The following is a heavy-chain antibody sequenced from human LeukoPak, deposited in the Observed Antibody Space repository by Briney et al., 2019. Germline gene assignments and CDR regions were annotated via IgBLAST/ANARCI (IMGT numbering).Heavy chain of an antibody. J-gene: IGHJ4*02. CDR2: ISYDANTE. Sequence: PGGSLRLSCVASGFNFNPYAMHWVRQAPGKGLEWVSGISYDANTEFYVDSVKGRLTISRDNSRNTVYLQMNDLRPDDTAVYFCAREREGYSSSRLFQFDYWGQGTLVTVSS. D-gene: IGHD6-13*01. CDR1: GFNFNPYA. V-gene: IGHV3-30-3*01. CDR3: AREREGYSSSRLFQFDY.